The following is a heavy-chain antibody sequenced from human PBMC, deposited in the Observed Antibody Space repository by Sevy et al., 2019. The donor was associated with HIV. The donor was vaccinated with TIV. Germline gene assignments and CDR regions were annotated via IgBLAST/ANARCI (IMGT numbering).Heavy chain of an antibody. Sequence: SETLSLTCTVSGGSISSSSYYWGWIRQPPGKGLEWIGSIYYSGSTYYNPSLKSRVTISVDTSKNQVSRKLSSVTAADTDVYYGAVITIFGVVTDNWFDPWGQGTRVTVSS. D-gene: IGHD3-3*01. CDR1: GGSISSSSYY. CDR2: IYYSGST. V-gene: IGHV4-39*01. CDR3: AVITIFGVVTDNWFDP. J-gene: IGHJ5*02.